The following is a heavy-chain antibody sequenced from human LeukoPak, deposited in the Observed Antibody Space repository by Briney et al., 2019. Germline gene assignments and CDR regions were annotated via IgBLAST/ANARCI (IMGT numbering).Heavy chain of an antibody. D-gene: IGHD4-17*01. CDR1: GGTFSSYA. J-gene: IGHJ6*04. Sequence: ASVKVSCKASGGTFSSYAISWVRQAPGRGLEWMGGIIPIFGTANYAQKFQGRVTITADESTSTAYMELSSLRSEDTAVYYCARGTTVTSRDYYGMDVWGKGTTVTVSS. CDR2: IIPIFGTA. V-gene: IGHV1-69*13. CDR3: ARGTTVTSRDYYGMDV.